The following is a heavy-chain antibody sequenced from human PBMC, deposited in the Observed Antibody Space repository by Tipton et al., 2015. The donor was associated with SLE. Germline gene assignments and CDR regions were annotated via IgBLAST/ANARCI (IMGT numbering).Heavy chain of an antibody. CDR2: IYHSGST. Sequence: TLSLTCAVSGYSISSGYYWGWIRQPPGKGLEWIGNIYHSGSTYYNPSLKSRVTISVDTSKNQFSLKLSSVTAADTAVYYCARDQITYYMDVWGKGTTVTVSS. D-gene: IGHD3-10*01. CDR3: ARDQITYYMDV. CDR1: GYSISSGYY. J-gene: IGHJ6*03. V-gene: IGHV4-38-2*02.